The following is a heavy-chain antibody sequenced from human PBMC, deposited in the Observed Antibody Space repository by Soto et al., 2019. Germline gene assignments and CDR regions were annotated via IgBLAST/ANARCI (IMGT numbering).Heavy chain of an antibody. CDR2: ISYDGSNK. V-gene: IGHV3-30-3*01. J-gene: IGHJ4*02. CDR1: GFNFSSYA. D-gene: IGHD6-13*01. CDR3: ARTVLAPTQYYFDY. Sequence: GGSLRLPCAASGFNFSSYAMHWVRQAPGKGLEWVAVISYDGSNKYYADSVKGRFTISRDNSKNTLYLQMNSLRAEDTAVYYCARTVLAPTQYYFDYWGQGTLVTVSS.